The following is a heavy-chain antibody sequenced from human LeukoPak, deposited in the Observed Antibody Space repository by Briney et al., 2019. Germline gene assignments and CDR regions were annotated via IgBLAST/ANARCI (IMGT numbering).Heavy chain of an antibody. J-gene: IGHJ6*02. Sequence: GGSLRLSCAASGFPFSRYWLSWVRQAPGKGLEWVANIKQDGSEKYYVDSVKGRFTISRDNAKNSLYLQMNSLRAEDTAVYYCARDKARYGMDVWGQGTTVTVSS. CDR2: IKQDGSEK. CDR1: GFPFSRYW. V-gene: IGHV3-7*01. CDR3: ARDKARYGMDV.